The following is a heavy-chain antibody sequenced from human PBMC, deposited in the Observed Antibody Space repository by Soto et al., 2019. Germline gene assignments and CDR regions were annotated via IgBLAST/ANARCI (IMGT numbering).Heavy chain of an antibody. V-gene: IGHV1-46*03. CDR3: DRVLGGPYYGGDSYYDAFDI. CDR1: GYTFTSYY. Sequence: ASVKVSCKASGYTFTSYYMHWVRQAPGQGLEWMGIINPSGGSTSYAQKFQGRVTMTRDTSTSTVYMELSSLRSEDTAVYYCDRVLGGPYYGGDSYYDAFDIWGQGAMVTVSS. D-gene: IGHD2-21*01. J-gene: IGHJ3*02. CDR2: INPSGGST.